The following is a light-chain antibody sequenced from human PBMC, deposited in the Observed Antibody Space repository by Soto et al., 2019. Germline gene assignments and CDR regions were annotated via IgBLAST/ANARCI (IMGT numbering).Light chain of an antibody. J-gene: IGKJ4*01. V-gene: IGKV1-5*03. CDR3: QQYDSYPLT. Sequence: DIQMTQSPSTLSASVGDRVTITCRASQSVSSWLAWYQQRPGNAPNLLIYKASSLESGVPSRFSGSGSGTEFTLTVSSLQPDDFATYYCQQYDSYPLTFGGGTK. CDR1: QSVSSW. CDR2: KAS.